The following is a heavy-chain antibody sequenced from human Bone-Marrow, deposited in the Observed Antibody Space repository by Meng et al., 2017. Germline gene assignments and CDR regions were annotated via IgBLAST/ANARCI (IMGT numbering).Heavy chain of an antibody. J-gene: IGHJ4*02. D-gene: IGHD3-22*01. CDR3: VRVRGATYYYDSSGYYPIDY. Sequence: GESLKISCAASGFTFSSYEMNWVRQAPGKGLEWVSYISSSGSTIYYADSVKGRFTISRDNAKNSLYLQMNSLRAEDTAVYYCVRVRGATYYYDSSGYYPIDYWGQGTLVTVSS. CDR2: ISSSGSTI. V-gene: IGHV3-48*03. CDR1: GFTFSSYE.